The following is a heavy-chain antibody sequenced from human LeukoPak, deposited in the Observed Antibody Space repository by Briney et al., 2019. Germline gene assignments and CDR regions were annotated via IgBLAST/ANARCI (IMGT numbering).Heavy chain of an antibody. D-gene: IGHD1-26*01. Sequence: GGSLRLSCAASGFTFSSYAMSWVRQAPGKGLEWGSAISGSGGSTYYADSVKGRFTISRDNSKNTLYLQMNSLRAEDTAVYYCAKLHYESGSYRHFDYWGQGTLVTVSS. J-gene: IGHJ4*02. CDR2: ISGSGGST. CDR1: GFTFSSYA. CDR3: AKLHYESGSYRHFDY. V-gene: IGHV3-23*01.